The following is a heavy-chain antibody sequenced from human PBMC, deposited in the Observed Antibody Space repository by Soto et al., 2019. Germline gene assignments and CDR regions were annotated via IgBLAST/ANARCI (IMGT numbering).Heavy chain of an antibody. Sequence: PWESLKISCKGSGYRFTSYWIAWVRQMPGKGLEWMSIINPCDSETKYSPSFQGQVTISADKSINTAYLQWSSLKASDTAMYYCARHATYYDILSGYYFAYWGQGTQVTVSS. V-gene: IGHV5-51*01. CDR3: ARHATYYDILSGYYFAY. CDR2: INPCDSET. J-gene: IGHJ4*02. CDR1: GYRFTSYW. D-gene: IGHD3-9*01.